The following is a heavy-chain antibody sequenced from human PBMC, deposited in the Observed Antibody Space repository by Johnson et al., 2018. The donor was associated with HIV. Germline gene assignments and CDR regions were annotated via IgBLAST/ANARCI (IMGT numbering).Heavy chain of an antibody. D-gene: IGHD2-15*01. CDR3: TTDLPYCSGHDCYNAYDL. CDR2: INSDGSST. Sequence: VQLVESGGGVVRPGGSLRLSCAASGFTFSSHWMHWVRQPPGKGLVWVSRINSDGSSTSYADSVKGRFTISRDNAKNSLYLQMNSLKTEDTGVYYCTTDLPYCSGHDCYNAYDLWGQGTMVIVSS. CDR1: GFTFSSHW. J-gene: IGHJ3*01. V-gene: IGHV3-74*01.